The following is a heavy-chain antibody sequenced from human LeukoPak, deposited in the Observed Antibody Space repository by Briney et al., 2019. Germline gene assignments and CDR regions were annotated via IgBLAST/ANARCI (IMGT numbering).Heavy chain of an antibody. D-gene: IGHD5-18*01. CDR2: ISSSGSTI. CDR1: GFTFSNYE. V-gene: IGHV3-48*03. J-gene: IGHJ4*02. CDR3: ARDDSYGLDY. Sequence: HPGGSLRLSCAASGFTFSNYEMNWVRQAPGKGLEWVSYISSSGSTIYYADSVKGRFTISRDNAKNSLYLQMNSLRAEDTAVYYCARDDSYGLDYWGQGNLVTVSS.